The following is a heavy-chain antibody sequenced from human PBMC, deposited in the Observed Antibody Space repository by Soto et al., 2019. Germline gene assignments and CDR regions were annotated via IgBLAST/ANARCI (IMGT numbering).Heavy chain of an antibody. Sequence: LRLSCAASGFTFNTYSMNWVRQAPGKGLEWVSFISSRNSFIYYADSVRGRFTISRDNAKNSVFLQMNSLRVEDTAVYYCARDPAGSTRPYYYGMDVWGQET. D-gene: IGHD2-2*01. CDR3: ARDPAGSTRPYYYGMDV. CDR1: GFTFNTYS. V-gene: IGHV3-21*01. CDR2: ISSRNSFI. J-gene: IGHJ6*02.